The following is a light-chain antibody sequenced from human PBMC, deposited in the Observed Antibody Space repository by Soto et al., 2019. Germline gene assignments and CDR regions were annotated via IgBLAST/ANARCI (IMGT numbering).Light chain of an antibody. CDR3: NSYTSSTTWV. J-gene: IGLJ3*02. V-gene: IGLV2-14*01. CDR2: EVT. Sequence: QSALTQPASVSGSPGQSITISCTGTSSDVGGYNYVSWYQQYPGKAPQLLIYEVTNRPSGVSTRFSGSRSGNTASLTISGLQAEDEADYYCNSYTSSTTWVFGGGTKLTVL. CDR1: SSDVGGYNY.